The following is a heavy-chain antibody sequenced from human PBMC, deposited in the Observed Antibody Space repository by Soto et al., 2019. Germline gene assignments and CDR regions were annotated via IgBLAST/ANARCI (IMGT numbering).Heavy chain of an antibody. Sequence: GESVKISCKGSGYSFTTHCVGWVLQMPWKGLGWMGIIYPGDSDIRYSPSFRGQVSISADKSINTAYLQWDSLKASDTALYYCARHPLSGTSTGPNGFDLWGQGTKVTVSS. CDR2: IYPGDSDI. J-gene: IGHJ3*01. CDR1: GYSFTTHC. CDR3: ARHPLSGTSTGPNGFDL. D-gene: IGHD1-1*01. V-gene: IGHV5-51*01.